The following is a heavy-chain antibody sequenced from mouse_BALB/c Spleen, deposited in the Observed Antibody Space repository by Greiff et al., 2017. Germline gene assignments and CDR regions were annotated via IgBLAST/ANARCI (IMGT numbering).Heavy chain of an antibody. D-gene: IGHD2-4*01. CDR3: ARALYDYAYFDY. V-gene: IGHV3-6*02. Sequence: EVQLQESGPGLVKPSQSLSLTCSVTGYSITSGYYWNWIRQFPGNKLEWMGYISYDGSNNYNPSLKNRISITRDTSKNQFFLKLNSVTTEDTATYYCARALYDYAYFDYWGQGTTLTVSS. J-gene: IGHJ2*01. CDR2: ISYDGSN. CDR1: GYSITSGYY.